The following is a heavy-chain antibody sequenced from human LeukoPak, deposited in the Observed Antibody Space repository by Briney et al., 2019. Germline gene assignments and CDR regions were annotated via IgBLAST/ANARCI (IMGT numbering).Heavy chain of an antibody. J-gene: IGHJ3*02. CDR3: ARGRWSSGYYIGAAFDI. V-gene: IGHV1-8*01. CDR1: GYTFTSYD. Sequence: ASVKVSCKASGYTFTSYDINWVRQATGQGLEWMRWMNPNSGNTGYAQKFQGRVTMTRNTSISTAYMELSSLRSEDTAVYYCARGRWSSGYYIGAAFDIWGQGTMVTVSS. D-gene: IGHD3-22*01. CDR2: MNPNSGNT.